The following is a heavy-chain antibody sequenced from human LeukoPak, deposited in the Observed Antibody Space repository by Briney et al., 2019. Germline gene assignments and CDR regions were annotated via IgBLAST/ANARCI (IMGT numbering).Heavy chain of an antibody. CDR3: ARYGGGHWAFDI. CDR2: ISSSSSYI. D-gene: IGHD3-10*01. CDR1: GFTFSGYS. V-gene: IGHV3-21*01. J-gene: IGHJ3*02. Sequence: GTSLRLSCVASGFTFSGYSMNWVRQAPGKGLEWVSSISSSSSYIYYADSVRGRFTISRDNAKNSLYLQMNSLRAEDTAVYYCARYGGGHWAFDIWGQGTMVTVSS.